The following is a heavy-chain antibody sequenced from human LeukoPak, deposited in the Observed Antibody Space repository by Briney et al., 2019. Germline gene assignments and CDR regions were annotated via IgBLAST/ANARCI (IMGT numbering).Heavy chain of an antibody. Sequence: SETLSLTCAVYGGSFSGYYWTWIRQPPGKGLEWIGEINHGESTNYNPSLKSRVTISVDTSKNQFSLKLRSVTAADTAVYYCAREGVTMIDYWGQGTLVTVSS. D-gene: IGHD4-11*01. CDR2: INHGEST. V-gene: IGHV4-34*01. J-gene: IGHJ4*02. CDR1: GGSFSGYY. CDR3: AREGVTMIDY.